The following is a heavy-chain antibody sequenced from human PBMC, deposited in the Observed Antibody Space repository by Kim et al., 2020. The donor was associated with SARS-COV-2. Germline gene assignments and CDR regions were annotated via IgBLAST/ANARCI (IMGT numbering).Heavy chain of an antibody. CDR2: IRSKPNTYAT. J-gene: IGHJ4*02. Sequence: GGSLRLSCAASGFPFSASSMHWVRQASGKGLEWVGRIRSKPNTYATSYAASLTGRFTITSDDSTNTVYLQMVSLKTDDAAVYFGSRHSGKHGDRGFDNWGQGTLVPVSS. CDR3: SRHSGKHGDRGFDN. V-gene: IGHV3-73*01. CDR1: GFPFSASS. D-gene: IGHD2-21*02.